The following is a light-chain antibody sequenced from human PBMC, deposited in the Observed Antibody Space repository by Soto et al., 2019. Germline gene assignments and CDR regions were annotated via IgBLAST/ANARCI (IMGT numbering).Light chain of an antibody. CDR2: AAF. Sequence: EIMMTQSPATLSVSPGERATLSCRASQSASSNLAWYQQKPGQAPWLLIYAAFTRATGIPVRFSGSGPGTEFTLTISRLQSEDLAVYYCQQYNKWSLTFGGGTQVEIK. V-gene: IGKV3-15*01. J-gene: IGKJ4*01. CDR1: QSASSN. CDR3: QQYNKWSLT.